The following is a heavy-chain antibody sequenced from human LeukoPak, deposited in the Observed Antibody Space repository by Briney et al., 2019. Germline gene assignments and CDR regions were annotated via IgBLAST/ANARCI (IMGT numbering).Heavy chain of an antibody. CDR3: ARSRAVYSYADY. J-gene: IGHJ4*02. CDR1: GDSISSSY. D-gene: IGHD5-18*01. V-gene: IGHV4-34*01. CDR2: INHSGST. Sequence: SETLSLTCTVSGDSISSSYWSWIRQPPGKGLEWIGEINHSGSTNYNPSLKSRVTISVDTSKNQFSLKLSSVTAADTAVYYCARSRAVYSYADYWGQGTLVTVSS.